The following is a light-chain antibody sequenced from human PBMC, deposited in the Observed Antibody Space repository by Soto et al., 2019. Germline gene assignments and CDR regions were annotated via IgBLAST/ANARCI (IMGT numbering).Light chain of an antibody. CDR1: SSDVGGYNY. V-gene: IGLV2-14*01. CDR3: ISYTTSSARV. J-gene: IGLJ3*02. CDR2: EVS. Sequence: QSALTQPASVSGSPGQSITISCTGTSSDVGGYNYVSWYQQHLGKAPKLMIYEVSNRPSGVSNRFSGSKSGNTASLTISGLQAEDEADYYCISYTTSSARVFGGGTKLTVL.